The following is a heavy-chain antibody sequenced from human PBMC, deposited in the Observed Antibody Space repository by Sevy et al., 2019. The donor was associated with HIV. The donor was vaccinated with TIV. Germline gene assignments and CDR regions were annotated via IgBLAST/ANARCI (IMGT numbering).Heavy chain of an antibody. V-gene: IGHV3-53*01. CDR2: IYSDGST. J-gene: IGHJ6*02. D-gene: IGHD3-22*01. CDR3: AREGWYYDSSGSVYYYYGMDV. CDR1: GFTVSSNY. Sequence: GGSLRLSCAASGFTVSSNYMSWVRQAPGKGLEWVSVIYSDGSTYYADSVKGRFTISRDNSKNTLYLQMNSLRAEDTAVYYCAREGWYYDSSGSVYYYYGMDVWGQGTTVTVSS.